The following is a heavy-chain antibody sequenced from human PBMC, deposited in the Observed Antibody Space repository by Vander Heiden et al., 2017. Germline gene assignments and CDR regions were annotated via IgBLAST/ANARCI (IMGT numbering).Heavy chain of an antibody. CDR2: IYTGGST. CDR1: GGTMGNYD. CDR3: VGNYYDSRGYYFIDS. J-gene: IGHJ4*02. D-gene: IGHD3-22*01. V-gene: IGHV4-4*07. Sequence: QVQLQESGPGLVRPSATPSLTCAVSGGTMGNYDWLWLWQPAGQAPEWLGRIYTGGSTNYNPSLKSRVTMSVATSKNQFSLKLTSVTAADTAVYYCVGNYYDSRGYYFIDSWGQGTLVTVS.